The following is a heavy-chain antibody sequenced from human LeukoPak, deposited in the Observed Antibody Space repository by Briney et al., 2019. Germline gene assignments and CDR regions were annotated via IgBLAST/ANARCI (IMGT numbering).Heavy chain of an antibody. CDR2: IYYSGST. CDR1: GGSISSSSYY. CDR3: ASSGYSSSWYGNY. D-gene: IGHD6-13*01. Sequence: SETLSLTCTVSGGSISSSSYYWGWIRQPPGKGLEWIGSIYYSGSTYYNPSLKSRVTISVDTSKNQFSLKLSSVTAADTAAYYCASSGYSSSWYGNYWGQGTLVTVSS. J-gene: IGHJ4*02. V-gene: IGHV4-39*01.